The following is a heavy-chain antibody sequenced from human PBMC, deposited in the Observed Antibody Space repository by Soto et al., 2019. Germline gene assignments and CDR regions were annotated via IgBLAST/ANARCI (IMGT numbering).Heavy chain of an antibody. CDR2: INHSGST. CDR1: GGSFSGYY. CDR3: ARGPYCSGGSCYSKWFDP. V-gene: IGHV4-34*01. J-gene: IGHJ5*02. Sequence: PSETLSLTCAVYGGSFSGYYWSWIRQPPGKGLEWIGEINHSGSTNSNPSLKSRVTVSVDTSKNQFSLRLISVTAADTAVYYCARGPYCSGGSCYSKWFDPWGQGTLVTVS. D-gene: IGHD2-15*01.